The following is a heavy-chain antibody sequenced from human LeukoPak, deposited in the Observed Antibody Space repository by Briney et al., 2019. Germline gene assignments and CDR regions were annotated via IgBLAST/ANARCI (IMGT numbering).Heavy chain of an antibody. CDR1: RFTFTSYA. Sequence: QSGGSLRLSCAASRFTFTSYAMSWVRQAPGKGLGWVSSITDSGGSTYYADSVKGRFTISRDNSKNTLYLQMNSLRAEDTAVYYCAKPYGGNAYYYYMDVWGKGTTVTVSS. D-gene: IGHD4-23*01. CDR3: AKPYGGNAYYYYMDV. J-gene: IGHJ6*03. V-gene: IGHV3-23*01. CDR2: ITDSGGST.